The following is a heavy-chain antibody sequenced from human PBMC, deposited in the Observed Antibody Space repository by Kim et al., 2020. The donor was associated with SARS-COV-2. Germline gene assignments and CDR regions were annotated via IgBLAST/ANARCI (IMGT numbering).Heavy chain of an antibody. D-gene: IGHD3-10*01. Sequence: GGSLRLSCAASGFTVSSNYMSWVRQAPGKGLEWVSVIYSGGSTYYADSVKGRFTISRDNSKNTLYLQMNSLRAEDTAVYYCARSRRNYYGSGSYYMAPFSFGYWGQGTLVTVSS. V-gene: IGHV3-53*01. J-gene: IGHJ4*02. CDR3: ARSRRNYYGSGSYYMAPFSFGY. CDR2: IYSGGST. CDR1: GFTVSSNY.